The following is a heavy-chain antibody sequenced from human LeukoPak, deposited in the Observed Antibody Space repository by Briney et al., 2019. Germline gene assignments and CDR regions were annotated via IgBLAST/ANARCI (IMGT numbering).Heavy chain of an antibody. D-gene: IGHD6-13*01. Sequence: PGGSLRLSCVVSGFTFSDYYMSWIRRAPGKGPEWISYISSSSSYTNYADSVKGRFTISRDYAKNSLYLHMSSLRAEDTAIYYCARHMAAGVTFDYWGQGTLVTVSS. CDR2: ISSSSSYT. CDR1: GFTFSDYY. J-gene: IGHJ4*02. CDR3: ARHMAAGVTFDY. V-gene: IGHV3-11*06.